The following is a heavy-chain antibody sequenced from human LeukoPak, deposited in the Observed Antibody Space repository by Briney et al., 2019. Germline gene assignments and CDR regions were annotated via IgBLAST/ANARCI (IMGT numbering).Heavy chain of an antibody. J-gene: IGHJ4*02. Sequence: PSETLSLTRTVSGGSISSYYWGWIPQPPGEGPGGVWYIYYSGSTNYNPSLKSRVTISVDTSKNQFSLKLSSVTAADTAVYYCAREYCSGGSCYLDYWGQGTLVTVSS. CDR3: AREYCSGGSCYLDY. CDR1: GGSISSYY. V-gene: IGHV4-59*01. D-gene: IGHD2-15*01. CDR2: IYYSGST.